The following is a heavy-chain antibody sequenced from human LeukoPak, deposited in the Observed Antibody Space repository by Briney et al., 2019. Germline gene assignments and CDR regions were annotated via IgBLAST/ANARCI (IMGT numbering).Heavy chain of an antibody. D-gene: IGHD1-26*01. CDR3: ARDLRGIVGTTPFKRFDP. Sequence: GISLRLSCAASGLTFSNFGMHWVRQAPGKGLEWVALIWNDGSDKYYADSVKGRFTISRDNSKNTLYLQMNSLRAEDTAMYYCARDLRGIVGTTPFKRFDPWGQGTLVTVSS. V-gene: IGHV3-33*01. CDR1: GLTFSNFG. J-gene: IGHJ5*02. CDR2: IWNDGSDK.